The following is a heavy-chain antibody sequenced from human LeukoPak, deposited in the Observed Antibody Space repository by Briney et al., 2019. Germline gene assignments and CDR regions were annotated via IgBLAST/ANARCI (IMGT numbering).Heavy chain of an antibody. V-gene: IGHV4-59*01. CDR3: ARSDLYGDYPPGNY. CDR2: IYYSGRT. Sequence: PSETLSLTCTVSGGSISTYYWNWIRQPPGKGLEWIGYIYYSGRTNYNPSLKSRVSISIDTSKNQFSLKLSSVTAADTALYYCARSDLYGDYPPGNYWGQGTLVAVSS. D-gene: IGHD4-17*01. J-gene: IGHJ4*02. CDR1: GGSISTYY.